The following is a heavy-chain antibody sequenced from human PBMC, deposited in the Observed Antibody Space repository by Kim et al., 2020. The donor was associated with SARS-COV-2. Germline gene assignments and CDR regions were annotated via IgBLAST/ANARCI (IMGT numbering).Heavy chain of an antibody. D-gene: IGHD3-10*01. CDR2: ISYDGSYE. CDR3: AKDFSWEVRGNIDD. CDR1: GFIFSTYA. J-gene: IGHJ4*02. V-gene: IGHV3-30*18. Sequence: GGSLRLSCAASGFIFSTYAMHWVRQAPGKGLEWVAGISYDGSYEYSADSVKGRFTISRDNSKNTLYLKMNNLRPEDTAVYYCAKDFSWEVRGNIDDWGQGTLVTVSS.